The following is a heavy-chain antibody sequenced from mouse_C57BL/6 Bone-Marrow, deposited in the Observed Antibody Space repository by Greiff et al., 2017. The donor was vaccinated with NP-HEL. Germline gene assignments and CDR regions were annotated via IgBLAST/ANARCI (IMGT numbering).Heavy chain of an antibody. CDR1: GYTFTSYG. CDR3: ERKAIYYCGSSYSLAY. J-gene: IGHJ3*01. V-gene: IGHV1-81*01. D-gene: IGHD1-1*01. Sequence: VQLQQSGAELARPGASVKLSCKASGYTFTSYGISWVKQRTGQGLEWIGEIYPRSGNTYYNEKFKGKATLTADKSSSTAYMELRSLTSEDSAVYVCERKAIYYCGSSYSLAYWGQGTLVTVSA. CDR2: IYPRSGNT.